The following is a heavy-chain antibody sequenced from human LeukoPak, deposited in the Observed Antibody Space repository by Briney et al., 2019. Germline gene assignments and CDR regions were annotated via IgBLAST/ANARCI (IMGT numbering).Heavy chain of an antibody. J-gene: IGHJ6*03. D-gene: IGHD6-13*01. CDR1: GYTFTGYY. CDR3: ARRVAAAPREYYMDV. V-gene: IGHV1-2*02. CDR2: INPNSGGT. Sequence: ASVKVSCKASGYTFTGYYMHWMRQAPGQGLEWMGWINPNSGGTNYAQKFQGRVTMTRDTSISTAYMELSRLRSDDTAVYYCARRVAAAPREYYMDVWGKGTTVTVSS.